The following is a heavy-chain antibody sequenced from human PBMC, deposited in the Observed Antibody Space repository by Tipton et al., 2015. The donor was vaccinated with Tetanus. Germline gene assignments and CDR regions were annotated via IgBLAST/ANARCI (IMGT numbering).Heavy chain of an antibody. CDR1: GDRLSSDIAA. Sequence: GLVKPSQTLSVTCVISGDRLSSDIAAWYWIRQSPSRGLEWLGRTYYRSKWSNDYAVSVKSRVTITSDTSKNQFSLQLGSVTPEDTAVYYCARVVRGSGSHIRAVDYWGQGTLVTVSS. CDR2: TYYRSKWSN. CDR3: ARVVRGSGSHIRAVDY. J-gene: IGHJ4*02. D-gene: IGHD3-10*01. V-gene: IGHV6-1*01.